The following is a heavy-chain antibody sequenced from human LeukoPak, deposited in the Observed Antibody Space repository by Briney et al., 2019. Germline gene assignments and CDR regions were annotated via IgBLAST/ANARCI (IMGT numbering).Heavy chain of an antibody. CDR3: AVRPGIAAAESTLETWFDP. V-gene: IGHV4-39*07. CDR1: GGSISSSSYY. J-gene: IGHJ5*02. D-gene: IGHD6-13*01. CDR2: IYYSGST. Sequence: SETLSLTCTVSGGSISSSSYYWGWIRQPPGKGLEWIGRIYYSGSTYYNPSLKSRVTISVDTSKNQFSLKLSSVTAADTAVYYCAVRPGIAAAESTLETWFDPWGQGTLVTVSS.